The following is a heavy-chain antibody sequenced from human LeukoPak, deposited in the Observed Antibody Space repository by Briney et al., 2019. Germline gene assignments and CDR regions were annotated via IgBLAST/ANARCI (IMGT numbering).Heavy chain of an antibody. CDR2: ISSSGSTI. D-gene: IGHD2/OR15-2a*01. Sequence: QTGGSLRLSCAASGFTFSSYEMNWVRQAPGKGLEWVSYISSSGSTIYYADSVKGRFTISRDNAKNSLYLQMNSLRAEDTALYYCASRFFVDPGAFDIWGQGTMVTVSS. J-gene: IGHJ3*02. CDR3: ASRFFVDPGAFDI. CDR1: GFTFSSYE. V-gene: IGHV3-48*03.